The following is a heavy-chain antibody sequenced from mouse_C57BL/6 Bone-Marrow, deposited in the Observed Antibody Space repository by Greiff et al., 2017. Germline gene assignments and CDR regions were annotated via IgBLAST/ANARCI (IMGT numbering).Heavy chain of an antibody. J-gene: IGHJ3*01. V-gene: IGHV1-50*01. CDR3: ASDGTWFAY. Sequence: QVQLQQPGAELVKPGASVKLSCKASGYTFTSYWMQWVKQRPGQGLEWIGEIDPSDSYTNYNQKFKGKATLTVDTSSSTAYMQLSSLTSEDSAVYYCASDGTWFAYWGQGTLVTVSA. CDR1: GYTFTSYW. CDR2: IDPSDSYT. D-gene: IGHD3-3*01.